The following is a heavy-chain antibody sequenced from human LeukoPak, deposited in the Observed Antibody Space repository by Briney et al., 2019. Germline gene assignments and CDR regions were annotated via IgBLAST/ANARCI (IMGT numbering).Heavy chain of an antibody. CDR2: IIPIFGTA. J-gene: IGHJ6*02. CDR3: ASHDCSGGSCYSWFHYYYYGMDV. V-gene: IGHV1-69*13. D-gene: IGHD2-15*01. CDR1: GGTFSSYA. Sequence: SVKVSCKASGGTFSSYAISWVRQAPGQGPEWMGGIIPIFGTANYAQKFQGRVTITADESTSTAYMELSSLRSEDTAVYYCASHDCSGGSCYSWFHYYYYGMDVWGQGTTVTVSS.